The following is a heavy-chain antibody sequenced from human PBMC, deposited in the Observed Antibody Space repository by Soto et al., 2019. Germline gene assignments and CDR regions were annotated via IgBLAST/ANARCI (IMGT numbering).Heavy chain of an antibody. Sequence: EVQLLESGGGLVQPGGSLRLSCAASGFTFTSYATAWVRQVPGKGLEWVSTISATGGSYYYAGSVKGRFTITRDNSKSTVYLQMNSLRGEDTALYYCAKDRGYSYGYGFDYWGKGTLVTVSS. CDR2: ISATGGSY. CDR3: AKDRGYSYGYGFDY. V-gene: IGHV3-23*01. D-gene: IGHD5-18*01. J-gene: IGHJ4*02. CDR1: GFTFTSYA.